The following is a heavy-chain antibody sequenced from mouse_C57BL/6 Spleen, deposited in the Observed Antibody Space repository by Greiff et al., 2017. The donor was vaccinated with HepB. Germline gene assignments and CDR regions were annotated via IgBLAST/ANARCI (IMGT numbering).Heavy chain of an antibody. CDR2: IRNKANGYTT. Sequence: EVQGVESGGGLVQPGGSLSLSCAASGFTFTDYYMSWVRQPPGKALEWLGFIRNKANGYTTEYSASVKGRFTISRDNSQSILYLQMNALRAEDSATYYCARYWTAQATDAMDYWGQGTSVTVSS. CDR3: ARYWTAQATDAMDY. J-gene: IGHJ4*01. CDR1: GFTFTDYY. D-gene: IGHD3-2*02. V-gene: IGHV7-3*01.